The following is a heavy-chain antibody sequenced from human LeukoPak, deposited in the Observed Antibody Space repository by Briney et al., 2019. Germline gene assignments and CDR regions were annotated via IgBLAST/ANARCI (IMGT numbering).Heavy chain of an antibody. V-gene: IGHV6-1*01. CDR1: GDSVSRDSAA. D-gene: IGHD3-22*01. Sequence: SQTLSLTCAISGDSVSRDSAAWNWIRQPPSRGLEWLGRTYYKSRWYNDYAVSLRGRISISPDTTENQFSLQLNSVTPEDAAVYYCARGATFYDDTSGYPGPLYFDYWGQGSLVTVSS. CDR3: ARGATFYDDTSGYPGPLYFDY. J-gene: IGHJ4*02. CDR2: TYYKSRWYN.